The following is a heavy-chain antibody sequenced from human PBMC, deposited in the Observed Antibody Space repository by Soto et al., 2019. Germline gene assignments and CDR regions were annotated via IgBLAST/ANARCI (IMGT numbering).Heavy chain of an antibody. Sequence: GASVKVSCKASGYTFTSYGISWVRQAPGQGLEWMGWISAYNGNTNYAQKPQGRVTMTTDTSTSTAYMGLRSLRSDDTAVYYCARDPVAAGTQDFDYWGQGTLVTVSS. J-gene: IGHJ4*02. CDR1: GYTFTSYG. V-gene: IGHV1-18*01. CDR2: ISAYNGNT. D-gene: IGHD6-13*01. CDR3: ARDPVAAGTQDFDY.